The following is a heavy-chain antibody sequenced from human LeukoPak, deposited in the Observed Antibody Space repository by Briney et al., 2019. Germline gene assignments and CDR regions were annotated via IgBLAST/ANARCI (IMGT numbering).Heavy chain of an antibody. J-gene: IGHJ3*02. CDR3: ARGAVVVTGAWAFDI. V-gene: IGHV4-31*03. D-gene: IGHD2-21*02. CDR1: GGSISSGVYY. Sequence: PSETLSLTRNVSGGSISSGVYYWSWIRQHPGKGLEWIGYIYHSGSTYYTPSLRSRVVISIDMSKNQFSLKLSSVTAADTARYYCARGAVVVTGAWAFDIWGQGTVVTVSS. CDR2: IYHSGST.